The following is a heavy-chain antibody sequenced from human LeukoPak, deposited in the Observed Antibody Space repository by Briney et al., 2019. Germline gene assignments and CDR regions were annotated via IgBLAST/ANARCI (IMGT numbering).Heavy chain of an antibody. J-gene: IGHJ4*02. CDR1: GGSFSGYY. D-gene: IGHD6-13*01. CDR2: INHSGST. CDR3: ASSAGYSSSWKTTVDY. V-gene: IGHV4-34*01. Sequence: PSETLSLTCAVYGGSFSGYYWSWIRQPPGKGLEWIGEINHSGSTNYNPSLKSRVTISVDTSKNQFSLKLSSVTAADTAVYYCASSAGYSSSWKTTVDYWGQGTLVTVSS.